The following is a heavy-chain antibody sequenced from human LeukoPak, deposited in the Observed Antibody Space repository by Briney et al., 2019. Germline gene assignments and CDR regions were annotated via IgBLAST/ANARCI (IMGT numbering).Heavy chain of an antibody. CDR2: INRRGHT. J-gene: IGHJ4*02. CDR3: AKEVDCPSDCLFFHS. V-gene: IGHV3-43*01. CDR1: VFTFDRLT. Sequence: GGSLRLSCAASVFTFDRLTVHWVRQTPGKGLEGVSLINRRGHTFYADSVKGRFTISRDNSRNSVFLQMNSLRPEDTALYHCAKEVDCPSDCLFFHSWGQGTLVTVSS. D-gene: IGHD2-21*02.